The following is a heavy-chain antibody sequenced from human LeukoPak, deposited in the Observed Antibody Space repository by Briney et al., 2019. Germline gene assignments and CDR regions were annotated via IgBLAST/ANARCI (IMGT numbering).Heavy chain of an antibody. Sequence: SETLSLTCAAYGVSLSGYYWGWIRQPPGKGLQWIGEVNHSGSTNYNPSLKSRVTISVDTSKNQFSLKLSSVSAGDTAVHYCATSGGPISWFDPWGQGTLVTVSS. V-gene: IGHV4-34*01. CDR2: VNHSGST. CDR1: GVSLSGYY. D-gene: IGHD3-10*01. CDR3: ATSGGPISWFDP. J-gene: IGHJ5*02.